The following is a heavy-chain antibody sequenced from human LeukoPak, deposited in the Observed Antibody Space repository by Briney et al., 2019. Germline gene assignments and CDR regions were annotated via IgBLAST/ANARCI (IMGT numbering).Heavy chain of an antibody. V-gene: IGHV3-21*01. J-gene: IGHJ4*02. CDR2: ISSSSSYI. Sequence: GGSLRLSCAASGFTFSSYSMNWVRQAPGKGLEWVSSISSSSSYIYYADSVKGRFTISRDNARNSLDLQMNSLRAEDTAVYYCASLSTGYSSGWYNNFDYWGQGTLVTVSS. CDR3: ASLSTGYSSGWYNNFDY. CDR1: GFTFSSYS. D-gene: IGHD6-19*01.